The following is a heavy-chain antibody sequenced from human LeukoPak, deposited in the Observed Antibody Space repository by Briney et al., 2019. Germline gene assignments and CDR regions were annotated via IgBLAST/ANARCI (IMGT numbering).Heavy chain of an antibody. D-gene: IGHD3-9*01. Sequence: ASVKVSCKASGYTFTSYGISWVRQAPGQGLEWMGWISAYNGNTNYAQKLQGRVTITTDTSTSTAYMELRSLRSDDTAVYYCARDPSLRYFDWFNSGLDYWGQGTLVTVSS. CDR3: ARDPSLRYFDWFNSGLDY. J-gene: IGHJ4*02. V-gene: IGHV1-18*04. CDR2: ISAYNGNT. CDR1: GYTFTSYG.